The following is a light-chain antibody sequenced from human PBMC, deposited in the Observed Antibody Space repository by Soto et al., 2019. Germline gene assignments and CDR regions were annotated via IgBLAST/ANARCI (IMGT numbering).Light chain of an antibody. J-gene: IGLJ1*01. CDR3: SSYSSSGTLYV. V-gene: IGLV2-14*01. CDR1: SSDVGDYNY. CDR2: DVT. Sequence: QSALTQPASVSGSPGQSITISCTGSSSDVGDYNYVAWYQQHPDKAPKLMIFDVTSRPSGVSNRFSRSKSCSTASLTISGLQAEDEADYFCSSYSSSGTLYVFGTGTKSTVL.